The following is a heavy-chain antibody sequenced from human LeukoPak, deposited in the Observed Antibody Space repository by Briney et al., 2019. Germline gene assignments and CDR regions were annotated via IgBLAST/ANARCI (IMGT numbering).Heavy chain of an antibody. D-gene: IGHD2-15*01. Sequence: HPGGSLRLPCAASGFTFSSSAMSWVRQAPGKGLEWVSAISNNGGYTYYADSVQGRFTISRDNSKSTLCLQMNSLRAEDTAVYYCAKPLGYCSDGSCYFPYWGQGTLVTVSS. CDR3: AKPLGYCSDGSCYFPY. V-gene: IGHV3-23*01. J-gene: IGHJ4*02. CDR1: GFTFSSSA. CDR2: ISNNGGYT.